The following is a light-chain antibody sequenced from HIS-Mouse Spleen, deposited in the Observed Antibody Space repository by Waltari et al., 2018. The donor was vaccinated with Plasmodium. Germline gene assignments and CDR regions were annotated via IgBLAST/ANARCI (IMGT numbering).Light chain of an antibody. CDR2: GKN. CDR1: SPRSYY. CDR3: NSRDSSGTHGV. V-gene: IGLV3-19*01. Sequence: SSELTQDPAVSVALVQTVRITCQGDSPRSYYASWYQHKPGQAPVLVIYGKNNRPSGIPDRFSGSSSGNTASLTITGAQAEDEADYYCNSRDSSGTHGVFGGGTKLTVL. J-gene: IGLJ2*01.